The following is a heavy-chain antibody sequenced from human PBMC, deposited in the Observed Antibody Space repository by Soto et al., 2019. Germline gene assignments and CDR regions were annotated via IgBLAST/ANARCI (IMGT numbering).Heavy chain of an antibody. V-gene: IGHV4-31*03. CDR2: IDYSGST. Sequence: QVQLQESGPGLVKPSQTLSLTCTVSGGSISRGGYYWSWIRQDPGKGLEWIGYIDYSGSTYYNPSLKSRVTISVDTSKNQFSLKLSSVTAADTAVYYCAREVAAGSYFDYWGPGTLVTVSS. J-gene: IGHJ4*02. D-gene: IGHD6-13*01. CDR1: GGSISRGGYY. CDR3: AREVAAGSYFDY.